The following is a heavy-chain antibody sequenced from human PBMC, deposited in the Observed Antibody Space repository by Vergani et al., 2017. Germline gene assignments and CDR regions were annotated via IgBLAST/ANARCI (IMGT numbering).Heavy chain of an antibody. CDR2: INPNSGGT. CDR3: ARGDYDSSGYYYVLDY. J-gene: IGHJ4*02. Sequence: QVQLVQSGAEVKKPGASVKVSCKASGYTFTGYYMHWVRQAPGQGLEWMGWINPNSGGTNYAQKFQGRVTMTRDTSISTAYMELSRLRSDDTAVYYCARGDYDSSGYYYVLDYWGQGTLVTVSS. V-gene: IGHV1-2*02. D-gene: IGHD3-22*01. CDR1: GYTFTGYY.